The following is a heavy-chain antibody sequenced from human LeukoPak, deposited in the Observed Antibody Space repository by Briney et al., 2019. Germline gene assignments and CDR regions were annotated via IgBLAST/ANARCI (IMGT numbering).Heavy chain of an antibody. CDR2: INHSGST. Sequence: PSETLSLTCAVYGGSFSGYYWSSIRQPPGKGLEWIGEINHSGSTNYNPSLKGRVTISVDTSTNQFSLKLSSVTAADTAVYYCARVMAVTTFDYWGQGTLVTVSS. V-gene: IGHV4-34*01. CDR3: ARVMAVTTFDY. CDR1: GGSFSGYY. D-gene: IGHD4-17*01. J-gene: IGHJ4*02.